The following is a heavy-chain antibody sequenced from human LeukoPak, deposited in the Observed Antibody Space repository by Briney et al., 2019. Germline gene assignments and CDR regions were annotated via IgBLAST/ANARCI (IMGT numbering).Heavy chain of an antibody. CDR3: AKDLAPFSSGWYAFDY. CDR1: GFSFTSYA. V-gene: IGHV3-23*01. J-gene: IGHJ4*02. D-gene: IGHD6-13*01. CDR2: ITGSGGTK. Sequence: PGGSLRLSCAASGFSFTSYAMSWVRQAPGKGLEWVSAITGSGGTKYYADSVKGRFTISRDSSKNTLFLQMNSLGVEDTAVYSCAKDLAPFSSGWYAFDYWGRGTLVTVSS.